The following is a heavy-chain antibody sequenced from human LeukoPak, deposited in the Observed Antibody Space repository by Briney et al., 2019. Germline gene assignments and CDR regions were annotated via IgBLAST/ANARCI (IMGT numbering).Heavy chain of an antibody. D-gene: IGHD4-11*01. V-gene: IGHV4-34*01. CDR3: ASSRY. CDR1: GGSFSGYY. J-gene: IGHJ4*02. CDR2: INHSGST. Sequence: PSETLSLTCAVYGGSFSGYYWSWIRQPPGKGLEWIGEINHSGSTNYNPSLKSRVTISVDTSKNQFSLKLRSVTAADTAVYYCASSRYWGQGTLVTVSS.